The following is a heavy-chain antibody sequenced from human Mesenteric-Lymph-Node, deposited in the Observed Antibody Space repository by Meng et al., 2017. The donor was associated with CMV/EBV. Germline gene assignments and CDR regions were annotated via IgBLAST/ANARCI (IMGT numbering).Heavy chain of an antibody. V-gene: IGHV3-48*04. D-gene: IGHD3-16*01. Sequence: GESLKISCASSGFTFRNYAMIWVRQAPGKGLGWVSIISGSATTIFYADSVKGRFTISRDNSKNSLYLQLSSLRAEDTAVYYCARDGGGADYWGQGTLVTVSS. CDR3: ARDGGGADY. J-gene: IGHJ4*02. CDR1: GFTFRNYA. CDR2: ISGSATTI.